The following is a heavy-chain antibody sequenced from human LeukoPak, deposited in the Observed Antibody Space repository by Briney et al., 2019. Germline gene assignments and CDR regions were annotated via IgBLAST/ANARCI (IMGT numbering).Heavy chain of an antibody. V-gene: IGHV1-2*02. CDR1: GYTFTGYY. J-gene: IGHJ4*02. CDR3: ASLAAAGNPFDY. Sequence: WASVKVSCEASGYTFTGYYMHWVRQAPGQGLEWMGWINPNSGGTNYAQKFQGRVTMTRDTSISTAYMELSRLRSDDTAVYYCASLAAAGNPFDYWGQGTLVTVSS. D-gene: IGHD6-13*01. CDR2: INPNSGGT.